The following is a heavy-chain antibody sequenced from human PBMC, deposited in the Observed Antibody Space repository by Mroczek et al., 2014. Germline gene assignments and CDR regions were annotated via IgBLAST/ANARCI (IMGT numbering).Heavy chain of an antibody. CDR2: INHSGST. V-gene: IGHV4-34*01. Sequence: QVQLQQWGAGLLKPSETLSLTCAVYGGSFSGNYWSWIRQPPGKGLEWIGEINHSGSTNYNPSLKSRVTISVDTSKNQFSLKVSSVTAADTAVYYCARLWGYSNYRNYYYYYMDVWGQRDHGHRLL. CDR1: GGSFSGNY. J-gene: IGHJ6*03. CDR3: ARLWGYSNYRNYYYYYMDV. D-gene: IGHD4-11*01.